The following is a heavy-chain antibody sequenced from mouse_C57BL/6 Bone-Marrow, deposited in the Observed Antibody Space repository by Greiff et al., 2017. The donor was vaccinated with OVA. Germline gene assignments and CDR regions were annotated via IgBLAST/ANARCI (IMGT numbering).Heavy chain of an antibody. J-gene: IGHJ1*03. V-gene: IGHV1-26*01. D-gene: IGHD2-4*01. CDR3: ARSGDYDRNFDV. CDR2: INPTNGGT. Sequence: VQLQQSGPELVKPGASVKLSCKASGYPFPDYYMNWLTQRHGKSLEWLGDINPTNGGTSYNQKFKGQATLTVDKSSSTAYMELRSLTSEDSAVYYCARSGDYDRNFDVWGTGTTVTVSS. CDR1: GYPFPDYY.